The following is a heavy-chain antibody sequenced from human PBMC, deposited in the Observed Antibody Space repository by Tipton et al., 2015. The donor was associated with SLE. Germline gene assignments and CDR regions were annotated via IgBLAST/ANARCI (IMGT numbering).Heavy chain of an antibody. V-gene: IGHV4-34*01. J-gene: IGHJ4*02. CDR2: INHSGST. D-gene: IGHD3-16*01. Sequence: TLSLTCAVYGGSFSGYYWSWIRQPPGKGLEWIGEINHSGSTNYNPSLKSRVTISVDTSKNQFSLKLSSVTAADTAVYYCARGLVGGWGFDYWGQGTLVTVSS. CDR1: GGSFSGYY. CDR3: ARGLVGGWGFDY.